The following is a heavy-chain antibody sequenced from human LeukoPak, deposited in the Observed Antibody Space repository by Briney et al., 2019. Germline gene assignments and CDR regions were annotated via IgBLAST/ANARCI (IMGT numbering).Heavy chain of an antibody. CDR3: ARGAVITMIEH. Sequence: SETLSLTCAVYGGSFSGYCWSWIRQPPGKGLEWIGYICYSGSTNYNPSLKSRVTISVDTSKNQFSLKLSSVTAADTAVYYCARGAVITMIEHWGQGTLVTVSS. CDR1: GGSFSGYC. J-gene: IGHJ1*01. D-gene: IGHD3-22*01. V-gene: IGHV4-59*08. CDR2: ICYSGST.